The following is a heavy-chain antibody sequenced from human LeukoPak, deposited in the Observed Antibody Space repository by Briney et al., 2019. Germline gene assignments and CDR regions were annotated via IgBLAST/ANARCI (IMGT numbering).Heavy chain of an antibody. Sequence: GASVKVSCKASGYTFTGYYMHWVRQAPGQGLEWMGWINPNSGGTNYAQKFQGRVTMTRDTSISTAYMELRRLRSDDTAVYYCARERNGGNSAWGQGTLVTVSS. CDR2: INPNSGGT. CDR3: ARERNGGNSA. CDR1: GYTFTGYY. D-gene: IGHD4-23*01. V-gene: IGHV1-2*02. J-gene: IGHJ5*02.